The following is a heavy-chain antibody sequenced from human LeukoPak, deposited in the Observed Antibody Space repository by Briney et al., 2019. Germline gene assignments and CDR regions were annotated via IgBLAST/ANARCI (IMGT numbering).Heavy chain of an antibody. CDR3: ARDLRGNSFDY. D-gene: IGHD2-15*01. V-gene: IGHV1-2*02. Sequence: GASVRVSCKGSGYTFTGYYMHWVRQAPGQGLEWMGWITPNSGRTDYAQKFRGRVTMTRDTSISTAYMELTGLTSDDTALYYCARDLRGNSFDYWGQGTLVSVSS. CDR2: ITPNSGRT. J-gene: IGHJ4*02. CDR1: GYTFTGYY.